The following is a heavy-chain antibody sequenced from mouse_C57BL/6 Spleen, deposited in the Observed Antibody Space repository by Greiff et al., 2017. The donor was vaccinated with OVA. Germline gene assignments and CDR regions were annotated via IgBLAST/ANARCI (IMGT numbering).Heavy chain of an antibody. CDR3: ARGGDYDGFYYFDY. V-gene: IGHV1-26*01. Sequence: VQLQQSGPELVKPGASVKISCKASGYTFTDYYMNWVKQSHGKSLEWIGDINPNNGGTSYNQKFKGKATLTVDKSSSTAYMELRSLTSEDSAVYYCARGGDYDGFYYFDYWGQGTTLTVSS. CDR2: INPNNGGT. D-gene: IGHD2-4*01. J-gene: IGHJ2*01. CDR1: GYTFTDYY.